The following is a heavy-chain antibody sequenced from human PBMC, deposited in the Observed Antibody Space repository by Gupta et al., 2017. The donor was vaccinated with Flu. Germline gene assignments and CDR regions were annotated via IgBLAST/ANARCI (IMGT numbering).Heavy chain of an antibody. V-gene: IGHV4-39*01. Sequence: QLQLQESGPGLVKPSETLSLICTVSGGSISDHSYHWGLIRQPPGRGLEWVGNVGYSGNTFYNPSLKSGVTISVATSKHQFSLKLSSATAADTAVYYCARRITYGKTFDYWGQGSLVTVSS. CDR2: VGYSGNT. D-gene: IGHD2/OR15-2a*01. J-gene: IGHJ4*02. CDR3: ARRITYGKTFDY. CDR1: GGSISDHSYH.